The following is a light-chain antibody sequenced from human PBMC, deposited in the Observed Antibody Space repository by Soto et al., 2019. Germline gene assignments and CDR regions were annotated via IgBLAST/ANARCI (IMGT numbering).Light chain of an antibody. CDR3: SSYAGGDTFA. CDR2: GVT. CDR1: SSDVAAYNL. V-gene: IGLV2-8*01. J-gene: IGLJ1*01. Sequence: QSALTQPPSASGSPGQSVTISCSGFSSDVAAYNLISWFQQHPGRAPKLLIYGVTQRPSGVPDRFSGFKSGNTASLTVSGLQPEDEADYYCSSYAGGDTFAFGSGTKLTVL.